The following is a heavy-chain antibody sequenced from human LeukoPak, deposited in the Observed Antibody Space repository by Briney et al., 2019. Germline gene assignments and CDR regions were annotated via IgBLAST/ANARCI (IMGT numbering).Heavy chain of an antibody. CDR3: ARDNGRGAYYYYYYMDV. CDR2: ISSSSSYI. D-gene: IGHD2-8*01. Sequence: GGSLRLSCAASGFTFSSYSMNWVRQAPGKGLEWVSSISSSSSYIYYADSVKGRFTISRDNAKNSLYLQMNSLRAEDTAVYYFARDNGRGAYYYYYYMDVWGKGTTVTVSS. V-gene: IGHV3-21*01. CDR1: GFTFSSYS. J-gene: IGHJ6*03.